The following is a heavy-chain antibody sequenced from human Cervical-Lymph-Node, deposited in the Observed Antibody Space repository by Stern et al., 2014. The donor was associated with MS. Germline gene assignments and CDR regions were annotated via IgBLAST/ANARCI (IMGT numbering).Heavy chain of an antibody. CDR3: ANLLGGRVYYYYGMDV. Sequence: EVQLVESGGGLVQPGGSLRLSCAASGFTFSSYAMSWVRQAPGKGLEWVSAISGSGGSTYYADSVKGRFTISRDNSKNTLYLQMNRLRAEDTAVYYCANLLGGRVYYYYGMDVWGQGTTVTVSS. CDR2: ISGSGGST. V-gene: IGHV3-23*04. J-gene: IGHJ6*02. D-gene: IGHD2-15*01. CDR1: GFTFSSYA.